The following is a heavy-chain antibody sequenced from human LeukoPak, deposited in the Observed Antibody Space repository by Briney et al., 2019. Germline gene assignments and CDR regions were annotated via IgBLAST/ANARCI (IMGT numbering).Heavy chain of an antibody. V-gene: IGHV1-69*13. J-gene: IGHJ4*02. CDR3: ARGVAIRQFQIHFDY. D-gene: IGHD5-12*01. CDR2: IIPIFGTA. CDR1: GGTFSSYA. Sequence: SVKVSCKASGGTFSSYAISWVRQAPGQGLEWMGGIIPIFGTANYAQKFQGRVTITADESTSTAYMELSSLRSEDTAVYYCARGVAIRQFQIHFDYWGQGTLVTVSS.